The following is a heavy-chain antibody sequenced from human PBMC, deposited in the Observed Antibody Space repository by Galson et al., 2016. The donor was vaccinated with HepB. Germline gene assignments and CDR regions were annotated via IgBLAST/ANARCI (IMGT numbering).Heavy chain of an antibody. V-gene: IGHV3-23*01. CDR3: AKISLGGDNRGWGGSFDI. Sequence: SLRLSCAASGFSISIYSMTWVRQAPGKGLEWVSAIRGSGTGTSYTDSVKGRFTISRDNSKNTLYLQMDSLRAEDAAVYYCAKISLGGDNRGWGGSFDIWGRGTLVTVSS. D-gene: IGHD6-19*01. CDR1: GFSISIYS. CDR2: IRGSGTGT. J-gene: IGHJ3*02.